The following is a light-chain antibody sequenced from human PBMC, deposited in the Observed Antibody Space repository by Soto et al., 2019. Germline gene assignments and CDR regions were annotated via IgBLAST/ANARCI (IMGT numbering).Light chain of an antibody. CDR1: QSISSY. CDR2: AAS. J-gene: IGKJ2*01. V-gene: IGKV1-39*01. Sequence: DIQMTQSPSSLSASVGDRVTITCRASQSISSYLNWYQQKPGKAPKLLIYAASSLQSRVPSRFSGSGSGTDFTLTISSLQPEDFATYYCQQSYSTLGTFGQGNKLEI. CDR3: QQSYSTLGT.